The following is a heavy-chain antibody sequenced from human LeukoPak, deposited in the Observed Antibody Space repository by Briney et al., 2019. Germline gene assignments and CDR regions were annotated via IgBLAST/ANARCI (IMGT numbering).Heavy chain of an antibody. V-gene: IGHV4-59*01. CDR2: IYYSGST. D-gene: IGHD6-13*01. CDR1: GGSISSYY. Sequence: PSETLSLTCTVSGGSISSYYWSWIRQPPGKGLEWIGYIYYSGSTNYNPSLKSRVTISVDTSKNQFSLKLSSVTAADTAVYYCAREAPRTGSSWLNFDYWGQGTLVTVSS. CDR3: AREAPRTGSSWLNFDY. J-gene: IGHJ4*02.